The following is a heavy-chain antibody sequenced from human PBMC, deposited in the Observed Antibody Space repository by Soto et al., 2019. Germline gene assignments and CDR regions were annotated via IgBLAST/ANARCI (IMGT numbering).Heavy chain of an antibody. CDR3: ARKMPDNNPIDY. CDR1: GFTFSIYT. V-gene: IGHV3-21*01. CDR2: ISIGSDYI. J-gene: IGHJ4*02. Sequence: GGSLRLSCAASGFTFSIYTMSWVRQAPGKGLEWVSSISIGSDYIYYADSVKGRFTISRDNAKNSLFLQMSSLRAEDTAVYYCARKMPDNNPIDYWGQGTLVTVSS. D-gene: IGHD1-20*01.